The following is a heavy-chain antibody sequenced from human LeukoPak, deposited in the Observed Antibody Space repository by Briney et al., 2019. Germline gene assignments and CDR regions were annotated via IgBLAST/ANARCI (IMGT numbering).Heavy chain of an antibody. D-gene: IGHD3-22*01. V-gene: IGHV4-59*01. Sequence: SETLSLTCAVSGGSISSYYWSWIRQPPGKGLEWIGYIYHNGNTNYNPSLKSRVTLSVDTSKNQLSLKLSSVTAADAAVYYCARDAYDSSGRFDYWGQGTLVTVSS. CDR3: ARDAYDSSGRFDY. CDR2: IYHNGNT. J-gene: IGHJ4*02. CDR1: GGSISSYY.